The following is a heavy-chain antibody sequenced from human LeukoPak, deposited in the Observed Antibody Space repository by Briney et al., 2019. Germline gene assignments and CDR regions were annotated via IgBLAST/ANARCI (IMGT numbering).Heavy chain of an antibody. V-gene: IGHV3-23*01. Sequence: PGGSLRLSCAASGFTFSTYAMSWVRQAPEKGLEWVSVISGSGDITYYADSVKGRFTISRDNSKNTVYLQMISLRADDTAVYYCAKDLLYYYGSGTYGADYWGQGTLVTVSS. CDR1: GFTFSTYA. D-gene: IGHD3-10*01. CDR2: ISGSGDIT. CDR3: AKDLLYYYGSGTYGADY. J-gene: IGHJ4*02.